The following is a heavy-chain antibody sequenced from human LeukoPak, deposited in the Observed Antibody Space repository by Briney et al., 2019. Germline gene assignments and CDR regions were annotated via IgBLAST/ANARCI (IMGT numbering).Heavy chain of an antibody. V-gene: IGHV3-7*04. D-gene: IGHD2-21*01. CDR1: GFNFSDSR. Sequence: PGGSLRLSCATSGFNFSDSRMTWVRHGPGKGLQWVANINRDGSEKHFLDSVEGRFTISRDNARKSLYLQMSSLRPQDTAVYFCVRGDWYFESWGQGTLVTVSS. J-gene: IGHJ4*02. CDR2: INRDGSEK. CDR3: VRGDWYFES.